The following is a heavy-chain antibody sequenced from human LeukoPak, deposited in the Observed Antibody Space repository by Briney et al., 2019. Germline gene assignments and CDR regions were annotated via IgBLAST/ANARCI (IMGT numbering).Heavy chain of an antibody. J-gene: IGHJ4*02. CDR1: RVTFSNAW. D-gene: IGHD2-2*02. V-gene: IGHV3-15*01. CDR3: TTDMGVVPAAIRREDPGA. Sequence: GSLRLSCAPSRVTFSNAWMSWVRQAPGKRLEWVGRIKSKTDGGTTDYAAPVKGRFTISRDDSKNTLYLQMNSLKTEDTAVYYCTTDMGVVPAAIRREDPGAWGQGTLVTVSS. CDR2: IKSKTDGGTT.